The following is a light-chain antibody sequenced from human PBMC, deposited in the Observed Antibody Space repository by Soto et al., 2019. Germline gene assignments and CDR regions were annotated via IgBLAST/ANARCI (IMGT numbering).Light chain of an antibody. CDR2: DVS. J-gene: IGLJ2*01. CDR1: SSDVGGYNY. Sequence: QSALTQPASVSGSPGQSITISCTGTSSDVGGYNYVSWYQQHPGKAPKLMIYDVSNRPPGVSNRFSGSKSGNTASLTISGLQAEDEADCYCSSYTSSSTVVFGGGTKVTVL. CDR3: SSYTSSSTVV. V-gene: IGLV2-14*01.